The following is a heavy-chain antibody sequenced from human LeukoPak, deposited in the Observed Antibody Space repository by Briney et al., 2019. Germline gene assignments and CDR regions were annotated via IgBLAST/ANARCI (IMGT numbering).Heavy chain of an antibody. V-gene: IGHV4-39*07. CDR3: ARVSSGWFDAFDI. CDR2: IYYSGST. J-gene: IGHJ3*02. CDR1: GGSISSSSYY. D-gene: IGHD6-19*01. Sequence: SETLSLTCTVSGGSISSSSYYWGWIRQPPGKGLEWIGSIYYSGSTYYNPSLKSRVTISVDTSKNQFSLKLSSVTAADTAVYYCARVSSGWFDAFDIWGQGTMVTVSS.